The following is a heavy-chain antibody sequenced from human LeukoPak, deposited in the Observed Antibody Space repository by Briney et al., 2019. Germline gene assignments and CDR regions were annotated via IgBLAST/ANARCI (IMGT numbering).Heavy chain of an antibody. Sequence: GGSLRLSCAASGITFSSYGMSWVRQAPGKGLEWVSAISTTGGTTYYADSVKGRFTISRDNSKNTLYLQMNSLRAEDTAIYYCAKGPLPRITGTAPFDYWGQGTLVTVSS. V-gene: IGHV3-23*01. CDR3: AKGPLPRITGTAPFDY. CDR2: ISTTGGTT. CDR1: GITFSSYG. D-gene: IGHD1-7*01. J-gene: IGHJ4*02.